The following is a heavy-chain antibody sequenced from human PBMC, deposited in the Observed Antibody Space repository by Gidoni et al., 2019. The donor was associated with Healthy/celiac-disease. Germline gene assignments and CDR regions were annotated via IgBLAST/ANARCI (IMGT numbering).Heavy chain of an antibody. CDR1: GGSIRSSSYY. D-gene: IGHD3-22*01. CDR3: ARSDYDSSVYFDY. J-gene: IGHJ4*02. V-gene: IGHV4-39*01. Sequence: QLQLQESGPGLVKPSETLSLTCTVSGGSIRSSSYYWGWIRQPPGKGLEWIGSIYYSGSTYYNPSLKSRVTISVDTSKNQFSLKLSSVTAADTAVYYCARSDYDSSVYFDYWGQGTLVTVSS. CDR2: IYYSGST.